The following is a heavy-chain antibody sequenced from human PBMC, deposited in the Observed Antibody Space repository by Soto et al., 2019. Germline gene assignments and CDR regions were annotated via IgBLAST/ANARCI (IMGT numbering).Heavy chain of an antibody. V-gene: IGHV4-30-4*01. D-gene: IGHD1-1*01. CDR1: GGSISSGDYY. CDR3: ARALEYYGMDV. CDR2: IYYSGST. J-gene: IGHJ6*02. Sequence: LSLTCTVSGGSISSGDYYWSWIRQPPGKGLEWIGYIYYSGSTYYNPSLKSRVTISVDTSKNKFSLKLSSVTAADTAVCYCARALEYYGMDVWGQGTTVTVSS.